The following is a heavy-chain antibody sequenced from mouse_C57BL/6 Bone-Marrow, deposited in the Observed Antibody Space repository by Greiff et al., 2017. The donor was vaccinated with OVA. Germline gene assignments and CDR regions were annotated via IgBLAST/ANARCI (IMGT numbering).Heavy chain of an antibody. D-gene: IGHD2-3*01. CDR3: AKLYDFPLAMDY. CDR2: ISSGSSTI. Sequence: EVKLVESGGGLVKPGGSLKLSCAASGFTFSDYGMHWVRQAPEKGLEWVAYISSGSSTIYYADTVKGRFTISRDNAKNTLFLQMTSLRSEDTAMYYCAKLYDFPLAMDYWGQGTSVTVSS. CDR1: GFTFSDYG. V-gene: IGHV5-17*01. J-gene: IGHJ4*01.